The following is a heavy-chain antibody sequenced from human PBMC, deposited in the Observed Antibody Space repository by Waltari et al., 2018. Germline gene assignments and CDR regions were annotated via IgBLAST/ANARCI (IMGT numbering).Heavy chain of an antibody. CDR3: ARETSRSTITMIVVVPTSDFDY. V-gene: IGHV3-74*01. CDR1: GFTFSSYW. Sequence: EVQLVESGGGLVQPGGSLRLSCAASGFTFSSYWMHWVRQAPGKGLVWVSRINSDGSSTSYADSVKGRFTISRDNAKNTLYLQMNSLRAEDTAVYYCARETSRSTITMIVVVPTSDFDYWGQGTLVTVSS. J-gene: IGHJ4*02. D-gene: IGHD3-22*01. CDR2: INSDGSST.